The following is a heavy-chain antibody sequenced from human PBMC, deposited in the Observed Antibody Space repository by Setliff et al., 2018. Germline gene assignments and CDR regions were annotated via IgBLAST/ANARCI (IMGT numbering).Heavy chain of an antibody. CDR2: IYIGGSA. J-gene: IGHJ6*03. Sequence: SETLSLTCTVSGGSVSGYYWSWIRQPAGKGLEWIGHIYIGGSANYNPSLKSRVTMSIDTSKNQFSLKLNSVTAADMAVYYCAREQWLDPPGYYYMDVWAKGTTVTVSS. CDR3: AREQWLDPPGYYYMDV. D-gene: IGHD6-19*01. CDR1: GGSVSGYY. V-gene: IGHV4-4*07.